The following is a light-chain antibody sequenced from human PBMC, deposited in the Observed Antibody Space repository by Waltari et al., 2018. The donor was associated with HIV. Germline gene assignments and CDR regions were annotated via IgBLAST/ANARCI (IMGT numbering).Light chain of an antibody. CDR2: RDM. CDR3: YSEPGNGRV. J-gene: IGLJ3*02. Sequence: SVELTQPSSVSVSPGQTATISCSGDVLAEKFGRWFQQKPGQAPLLLIYRDMERPSGIPERMSASNSGTTFTLTIIEGQTDDEAAYCCYSEPGNGRVFGGGTQLTVL. V-gene: IGLV3-27*01. CDR1: VLAEKF.